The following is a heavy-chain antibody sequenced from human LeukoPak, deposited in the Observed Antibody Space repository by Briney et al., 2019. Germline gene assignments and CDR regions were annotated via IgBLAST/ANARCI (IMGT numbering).Heavy chain of an antibody. V-gene: IGHV4-39*01. CDR1: GGSISGTDLY. CDR2: IHSSGNI. CDR3: EKDSHLDV. J-gene: IGHJ6*02. Sequence: PSETLSLTCTVSGGSISGTDLYWGWLRQLPGKGLEWIGNIHSSGNIFCNPSLKSRVTISVDTSKNQFSLKLSSVTAADTAVYYCEKDSHLDVWGQGTTVTVSS. D-gene: IGHD2-15*01.